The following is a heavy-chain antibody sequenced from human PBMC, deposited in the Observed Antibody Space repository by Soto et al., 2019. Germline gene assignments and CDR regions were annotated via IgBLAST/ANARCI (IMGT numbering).Heavy chain of an antibody. V-gene: IGHV4-4*07. J-gene: IGHJ5*02. D-gene: IGHD3-3*01. Sequence: ASETLSLTCTVSGGSMTSYYWTWIRQPAGKGLEWIGRVYSSGGTHYNPSLKSRVTISLDTSKNQFSLRLLSATDADTAVYFCARGQRFSDWFDPWGQGTLVTVSS. CDR3: ARGQRFSDWFDP. CDR1: GGSMTSYY. CDR2: VYSSGGT.